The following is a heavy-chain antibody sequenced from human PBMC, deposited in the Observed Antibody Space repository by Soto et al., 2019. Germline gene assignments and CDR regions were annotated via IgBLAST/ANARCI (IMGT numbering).Heavy chain of an antibody. CDR3: ARAVETGGNWFDP. D-gene: IGHD1-1*01. CDR1: GGSIRSYY. Sequence: WETLSLTCTVSGGSIRSYYWSWIRQPPGKGLEWIGHIYYSGTTNYNPSLKSRITMSVDTSKNQFSLKLSSVTAADTAVYYCARAVETGGNWFDPWGQGTLVTSPQ. J-gene: IGHJ5*02. V-gene: IGHV4-59*01. CDR2: IYYSGTT.